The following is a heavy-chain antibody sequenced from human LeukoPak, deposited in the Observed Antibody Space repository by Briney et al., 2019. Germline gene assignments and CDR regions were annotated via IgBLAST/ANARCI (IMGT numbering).Heavy chain of an antibody. J-gene: IGHJ4*02. CDR2: IYYSGCT. CDR1: GGSISSYY. Sequence: PSETLSLTCTVSGGSISSYYWSWIRQPPGKGLEWIGYIYYSGCTNYNPSLKSRVTISVDRSKNQFSLKLSSVTAADTAVYYCARNVYSSSWYYFDYWGQGTLVTVSS. D-gene: IGHD6-13*01. CDR3: ARNVYSSSWYYFDY. V-gene: IGHV4-59*12.